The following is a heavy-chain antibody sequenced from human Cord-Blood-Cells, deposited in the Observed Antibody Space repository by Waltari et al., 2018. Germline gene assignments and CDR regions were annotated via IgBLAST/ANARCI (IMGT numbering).Heavy chain of an antibody. J-gene: IGHJ4*02. V-gene: IGHV4-34*01. CDR3: ARGISVVPAAMGEYYFDY. CDR1: GGSFSGYY. Sequence: QVQLQQWGAGLLKPSETLSLTCAVYGGSFSGYYWSWIRQPPGKGLEGIGEINHSGSTNYNPSLKSRVTISVDTSKNQFSLKLSSVTAADTAVYYCARGISVVPAAMGEYYFDYWGQGTLVTVSS. D-gene: IGHD2-2*01. CDR2: INHSGST.